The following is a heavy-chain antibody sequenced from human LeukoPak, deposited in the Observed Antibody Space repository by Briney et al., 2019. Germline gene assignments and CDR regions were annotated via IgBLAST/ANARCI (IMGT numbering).Heavy chain of an antibody. J-gene: IGHJ6*02. D-gene: IGHD6-19*01. V-gene: IGHV1-2*04. CDR1: GYTFTGYY. CDR3: ARAHGLGAVAGNYYYYGMDV. Sequence: ASVKVSCKASGYTFTGYYMHWVRQAPGQGLEWMGWINPNSGGTNYAQKFQGWVTMTRDTSISTAYMELSRLRSDDTAVYYCARAHGLGAVAGNYYYYGMDVWGQGTTVTVSS. CDR2: INPNSGGT.